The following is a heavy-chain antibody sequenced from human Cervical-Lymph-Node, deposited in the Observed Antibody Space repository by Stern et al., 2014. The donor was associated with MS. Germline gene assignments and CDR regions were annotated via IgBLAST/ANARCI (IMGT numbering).Heavy chain of an antibody. CDR3: ARGGGLVGYFDY. J-gene: IGHJ4*02. Sequence: QLVQSGAEVKKPGSSVKVSCKASGDTFSSYAINWVRQVPGQGLEWMGGITPVFGTTNYAQKFQGRVTITADKSTNTAYVELMTLRSEDTAVYYCARGGGLVGYFDYWGQGTLVSVSS. D-gene: IGHD1-26*01. CDR1: GDTFSSYA. V-gene: IGHV1-69*06. CDR2: ITPVFGTT.